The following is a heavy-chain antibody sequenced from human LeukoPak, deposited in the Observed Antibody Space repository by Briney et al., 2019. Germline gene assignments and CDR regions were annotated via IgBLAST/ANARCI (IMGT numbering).Heavy chain of an antibody. V-gene: IGHV3-20*01. CDR3: ARAGDTTGEYCSSTSCFQFDF. D-gene: IGHD2-2*01. CDR1: GFTFHDFG. J-gene: IGHJ4*02. Sequence: GGSLRLSCAASGFTFHDFGMRWVRQAPGKGLEWVARINWNGRGREYADSVKGRFTISRDNAKNSLYLQLDSLRVDATPLYHCARAGDTTGEYCSSTSCFQFDFSGQGPLVPVSS. CDR2: INWNGRGR.